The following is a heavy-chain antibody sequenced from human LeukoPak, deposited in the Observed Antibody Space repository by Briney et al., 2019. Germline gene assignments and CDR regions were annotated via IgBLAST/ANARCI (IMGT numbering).Heavy chain of an antibody. D-gene: IGHD5-12*01. CDR3: ARSGRGYEDAFDI. J-gene: IGHJ3*02. CDR1: GFIFSSYT. Sequence: GGSLRLSCVASGFIFSSYTMNWVRQAPGKGLEWVSSISSSSSYIYYADSVKGRFTISRDNAKNSLYLQMNSLRAEDTAVYYCARSGRGYEDAFDIWGQGTMVTVSS. V-gene: IGHV3-21*01. CDR2: ISSSSSYI.